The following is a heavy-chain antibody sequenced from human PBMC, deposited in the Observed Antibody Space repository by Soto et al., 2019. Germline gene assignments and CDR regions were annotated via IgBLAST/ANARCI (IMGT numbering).Heavy chain of an antibody. CDR2: IWYDGINK. CDR1: GFTFSSYG. CDR3: ARDLSITMIPILSY. Sequence: PGGSLRLSCAASGFTFSSYGMHWVRQAPGKGLEWVAVIWYDGINKYYADSVKGRFTISRDNSKNTLYLQMNSLRAEDTAVYYCARDLSITMIPILSYWGQGTLVTVSS. J-gene: IGHJ4*02. V-gene: IGHV3-33*01. D-gene: IGHD3-22*01.